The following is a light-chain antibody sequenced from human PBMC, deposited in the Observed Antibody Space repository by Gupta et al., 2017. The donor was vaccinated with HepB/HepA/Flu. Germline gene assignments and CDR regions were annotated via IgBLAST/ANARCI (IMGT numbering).Light chain of an antibody. CDR2: DAS. J-gene: IGKJ5*01. V-gene: IGKV3-15*01. Sequence: DIVMPQSPATLSVSPGERATLSCRARQSLSSNLAWYQQKPGQAPRLLIYDASTRATGIPTRFSGSGSGTEFTLTISSLQSEDFAVYFCQQYTYWPITFGQGTRLEIK. CDR3: QQYTYWPIT. CDR1: QSLSSN.